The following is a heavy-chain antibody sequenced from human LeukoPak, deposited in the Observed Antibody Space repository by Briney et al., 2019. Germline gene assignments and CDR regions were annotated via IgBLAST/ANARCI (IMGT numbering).Heavy chain of an antibody. J-gene: IGHJ4*02. V-gene: IGHV1-2*02. CDR3: ARVGMATITSYFDY. D-gene: IGHD5-12*01. CDR1: GYTFTGYY. Sequence: GASVKVSCKASGYTFTGYYMHWVRQAPGQGLEWMGWINPNSGGTNYAQKFQGRVTITADKSTSTAYMELSSLRSEDTAVYYCARVGMATITSYFDYWGQGTLVTVSS. CDR2: INPNSGGT.